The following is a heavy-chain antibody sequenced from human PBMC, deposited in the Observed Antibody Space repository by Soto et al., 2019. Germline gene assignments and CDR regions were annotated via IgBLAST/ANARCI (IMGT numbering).Heavy chain of an antibody. J-gene: IGHJ4*02. Sequence: SETLSLTCTVAGDSIRSGTYSWDWLRQSPGKGLEWIGCFWSTGATYYNPSLKGRLTISLDTSKNQFSLNLNSVTAADTAVYFCARRPLAYFDYWGRGTQVTVSS. V-gene: IGHV4-39*01. CDR2: FWSTGAT. CDR3: ARRPLAYFDY. CDR1: GDSIRSGTYS. D-gene: IGHD6-13*01.